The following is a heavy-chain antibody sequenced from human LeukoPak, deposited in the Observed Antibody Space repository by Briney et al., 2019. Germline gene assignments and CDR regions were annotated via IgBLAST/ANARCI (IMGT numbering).Heavy chain of an antibody. J-gene: IGHJ3*02. CDR2: IYYSGST. Sequence: SETLSLTCTVSGGSISSSSYYWGWIRQPPGKGLEWIGSIYYSGSTYYNPSLKSRVTISVDTSKNQFSLKLSSVTAADTAVYYCARREGPLGDAFDIWGQGTMVTVSS. CDR1: GGSISSSSYY. V-gene: IGHV4-39*01. CDR3: ARREGPLGDAFDI. D-gene: IGHD1-26*01.